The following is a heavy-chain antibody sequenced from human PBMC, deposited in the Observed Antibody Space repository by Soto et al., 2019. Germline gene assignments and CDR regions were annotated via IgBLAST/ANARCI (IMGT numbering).Heavy chain of an antibody. Sequence: QVQLVQSGAEVKKPGASVKVSCKASGYTFTSYGISWVRQAPGQGLEWMGWISAYNGNTNYAQKLQGRVTMNTDTSTSTAYMELRSLRSDDTAVYYCARDSEYYYGSGRLGMDVWGQGTTVTVSS. V-gene: IGHV1-18*01. CDR2: ISAYNGNT. J-gene: IGHJ6*02. D-gene: IGHD3-10*01. CDR3: ARDSEYYYGSGRLGMDV. CDR1: GYTFTSYG.